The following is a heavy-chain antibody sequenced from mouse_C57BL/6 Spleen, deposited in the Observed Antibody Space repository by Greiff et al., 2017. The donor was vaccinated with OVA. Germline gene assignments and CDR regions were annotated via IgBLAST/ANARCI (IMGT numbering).Heavy chain of an antibody. CDR2: ISDGGSYT. Sequence: EVKLVESGGGLVKPGGSLKLSCAASGFTFSSYAMSWVRQTPEKRLEWVATISDGGSYTYYPDNVKGGFTIARDNAKNNRYLQMSHLKSEDTAMYYCARGGRTGTRYWYFDVWGTGTTVTVSS. CDR3: ARGGRTGTRYWYFDV. CDR1: GFTFSSYA. V-gene: IGHV5-4*03. D-gene: IGHD4-1*01. J-gene: IGHJ1*03.